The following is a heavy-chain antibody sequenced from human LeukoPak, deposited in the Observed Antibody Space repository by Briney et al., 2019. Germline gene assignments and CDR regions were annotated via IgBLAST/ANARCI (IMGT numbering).Heavy chain of an antibody. J-gene: IGHJ5*02. V-gene: IGHV4-39*07. CDR2: IYYSGST. Sequence: PSETLSLTCTVSGGSISSSSYYWGWIRQPPGKGLEWIGSIYYSGSTYYNPSLKSRVTISVDTSKNQFSLKLSSVTAADTAVYYCARVVLGITMTYNWFDPWGQGTLVTVSS. CDR3: ARVVLGITMTYNWFDP. D-gene: IGHD3-22*01. CDR1: GGSISSSSYY.